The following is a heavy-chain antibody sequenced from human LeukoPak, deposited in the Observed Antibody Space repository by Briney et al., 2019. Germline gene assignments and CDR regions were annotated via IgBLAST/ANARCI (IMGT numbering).Heavy chain of an antibody. CDR1: GFTFSSYA. Sequence: GGSLRLSCAAYGFTFSSYAMSWVRQAPGKGLEWVSAISGSGGSTYYADSVKGRFTISRDNSKNTLYLQMNSLRAEDTAVYYCAKARLRYFDWLLCSWGQGTLVTVSS. CDR3: AKARLRYFDWLLCS. J-gene: IGHJ5*02. CDR2: ISGSGGST. V-gene: IGHV3-23*01. D-gene: IGHD3-9*01.